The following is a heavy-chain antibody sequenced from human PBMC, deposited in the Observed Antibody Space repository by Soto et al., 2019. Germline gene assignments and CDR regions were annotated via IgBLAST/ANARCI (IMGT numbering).Heavy chain of an antibody. J-gene: IGHJ4*02. CDR3: GRGKVTFFFAY. CDR2: INAGNGNT. CDR1: GYTFTSYA. D-gene: IGHD5-18*01. V-gene: IGHV1-3*01. Sequence: ASVKVSCKASGYTFTSYAMHWVRQAPGQRLEWMGWINAGNGNTKYSQKFQGRVTITRDTSASTAYMELSSLRSEDTAVFYCGRGKVTFFFAYGGQGTVVPVPS.